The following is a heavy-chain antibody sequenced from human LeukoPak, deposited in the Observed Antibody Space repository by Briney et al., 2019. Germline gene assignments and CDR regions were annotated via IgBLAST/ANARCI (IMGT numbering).Heavy chain of an antibody. J-gene: IGHJ4*02. CDR1: GYTFTSYG. CDR3: ARSGWAL. V-gene: IGHV1-2*02. D-gene: IGHD3-16*02. Sequence: ATVKVSCKASGYTFTSYGISWVRQAPGQGLEWMGWINPNSGGTNYAQKFQGRVTMTRDTSISTAYMELSRLRSDDTAVYYCARSGWALWGQGTLVTVSS. CDR2: INPNSGGT.